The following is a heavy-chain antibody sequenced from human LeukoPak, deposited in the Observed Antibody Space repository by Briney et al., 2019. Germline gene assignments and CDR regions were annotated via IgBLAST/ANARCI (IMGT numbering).Heavy chain of an antibody. D-gene: IGHD3-22*01. J-gene: IGHJ4*02. V-gene: IGHV3-23*01. CDR1: GFTFSSYS. CDR2: ISGSGGST. CDR3: AKDLNIYYDSSGYYN. Sequence: PGGSLRLSCAASGFTFSSYSMCWVRQAPGKGLEWVSAISGSGGSTYYADSVKGRFTISRDNSKNTLYLQMNSLRAEDTAVYYCAKDLNIYYDSSGYYNWGQGTLVTVSS.